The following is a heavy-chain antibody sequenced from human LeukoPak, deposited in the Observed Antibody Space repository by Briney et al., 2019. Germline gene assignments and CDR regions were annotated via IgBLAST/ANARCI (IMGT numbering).Heavy chain of an antibody. J-gene: IGHJ4*02. Sequence: GGSLRLSCAASGFTFSSYAMHWVRQAPDKGLEWVAVTSHDGSNKYYADSVKGRFSISRDNSKNTLYLQMNGLRAEETAMYYCATPYTSGWSLYFDNWGQGTLVTVSS. CDR1: GFTFSSYA. CDR3: ATPYTSGWSLYFDN. V-gene: IGHV3-30-3*01. D-gene: IGHD6-19*01. CDR2: TSHDGSNK.